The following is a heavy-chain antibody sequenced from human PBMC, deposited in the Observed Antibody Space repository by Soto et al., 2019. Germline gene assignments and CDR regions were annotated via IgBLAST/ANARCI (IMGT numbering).Heavy chain of an antibody. D-gene: IGHD6-13*01. CDR3: ARLPGYSSSWYWGHWFDP. J-gene: IGHJ5*02. Sequence: SETLSLTCTVSGGSISSYYRSWIRQPPGKGLEWIGYIYFSGSTNYNPSLKSRVTISVDTSKNQFSLKLSSVTAADTAVYYCARLPGYSSSWYWGHWFDPWGQGTLVTVSS. CDR2: IYFSGST. CDR1: GGSISSYY. V-gene: IGHV4-59*01.